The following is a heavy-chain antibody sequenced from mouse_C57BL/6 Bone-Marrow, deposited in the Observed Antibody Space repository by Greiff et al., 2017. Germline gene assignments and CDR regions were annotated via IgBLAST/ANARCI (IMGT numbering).Heavy chain of an antibody. CDR2: IHPNSGST. D-gene: IGHD2-3*01. CDR3: ASMMVTPFAY. V-gene: IGHV1-64*01. Sequence: QVQLQQSGAELVKPGASVKLSCKASGYTFTSYWMHWVKQRPGQGLEWIGMIHPNSGSTNYNEKFKSKATLTVDKSSSTAYMQLSSLTSEDSAVYYCASMMVTPFAYWGQGTLVTVSA. J-gene: IGHJ3*01. CDR1: GYTFTSYW.